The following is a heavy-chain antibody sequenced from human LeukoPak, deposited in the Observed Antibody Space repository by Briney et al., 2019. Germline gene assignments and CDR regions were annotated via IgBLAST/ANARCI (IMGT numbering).Heavy chain of an antibody. CDR1: GGSFSGYY. Sequence: SETLSLTCAVYGGSFSGYYWSWIRQPPGKGLGWIGEINHSGSTNYNPSLKSRVTISVDTSKNQFSLKLSSVTAADTAGYYCARGFGQQLVPVGWFDPWGQGTLVTVSS. CDR3: ARGFGQQLVPVGWFDP. V-gene: IGHV4-34*01. CDR2: INHSGST. J-gene: IGHJ5*02. D-gene: IGHD6-13*01.